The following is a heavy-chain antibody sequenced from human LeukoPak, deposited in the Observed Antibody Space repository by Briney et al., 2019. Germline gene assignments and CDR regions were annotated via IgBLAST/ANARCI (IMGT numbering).Heavy chain of an antibody. CDR3: ARDYDPGLDV. CDR2: INPNSGGT. V-gene: IGHV1-2*02. CDR1: GYTFSIYG. Sequence: ASVRVSCKASGYTFSIYGFSWVRQAPGQGLEWMGWINPNSGGTNYAQKFQGRVTMTRDTSISTAYMELSRLRSDDTAVYYCARDYDPGLDVWGKGTTVTVSS. D-gene: IGHD5-12*01. J-gene: IGHJ6*04.